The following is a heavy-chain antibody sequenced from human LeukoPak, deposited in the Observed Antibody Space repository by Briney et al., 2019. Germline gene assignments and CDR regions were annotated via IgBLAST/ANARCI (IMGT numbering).Heavy chain of an antibody. J-gene: IGHJ6*02. CDR2: IYYSGST. D-gene: IGHD5-24*01. Sequence: SETLSLTCTVSGGSISSYYWSRIRQPPGKGLEWIGYIYYSGSTNYNPSLKSRVTISVDTSKNQFSLKLSSVTAADTAVYYCARDRWLQGYYYYGMDVWGQGTTVTVSS. CDR3: ARDRWLQGYYYYGMDV. V-gene: IGHV4-59*01. CDR1: GGSISSYY.